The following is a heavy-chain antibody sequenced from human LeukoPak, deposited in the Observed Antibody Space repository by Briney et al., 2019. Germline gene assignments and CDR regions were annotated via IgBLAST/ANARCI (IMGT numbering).Heavy chain of an antibody. Sequence: GGSPRLSCAASGFTFRSYAMSWVRQAPGKGLEWVSAISSSGGSTYYADSVKGRFTISRDNSKNTLYLQMNSLKTEDTAVYYCTTEDYDYVWGSCRHDYWGQGTLVTVSS. CDR1: GFTFRSYA. V-gene: IGHV3-23*01. J-gene: IGHJ4*02. CDR3: TTEDYDYVWGSCRHDY. CDR2: ISSSGGST. D-gene: IGHD3-16*02.